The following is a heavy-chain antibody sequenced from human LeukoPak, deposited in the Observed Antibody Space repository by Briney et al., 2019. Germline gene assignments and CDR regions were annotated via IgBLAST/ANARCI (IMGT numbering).Heavy chain of an antibody. D-gene: IGHD6-19*01. CDR1: GGSISSYY. CDR3: ARDPSHSRGWFDS. V-gene: IGHV4-4*07. CDR2: MYSSGST. J-gene: IGHJ5*01. Sequence: SETLSLTCTVSGGSISSYYWSWIRQPPGRGLEWVGRMYSSGSTNYNPSLKSRVTMSVDTSKNQFSLKLSAVTAADTAVYYCARDPSHSRGWFDSWGQGTLVTVSS.